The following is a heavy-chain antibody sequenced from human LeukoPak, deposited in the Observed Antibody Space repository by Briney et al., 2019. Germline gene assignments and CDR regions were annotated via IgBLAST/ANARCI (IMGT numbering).Heavy chain of an antibody. V-gene: IGHV4-38-2*02. D-gene: IGHD1-7*01. J-gene: IGHJ4*02. CDR2: IYHSGST. Sequence: SETLSLTCTVSGYSISSGYYWGWIRPPPGKGLEWIGSIYHSGSTYYNPSLKSRVTISVDTSKNQFSLKLSSVTAADTAVYYCARDPELPDYWGQGTLVTVSS. CDR1: GYSISSGYY. CDR3: ARDPELPDY.